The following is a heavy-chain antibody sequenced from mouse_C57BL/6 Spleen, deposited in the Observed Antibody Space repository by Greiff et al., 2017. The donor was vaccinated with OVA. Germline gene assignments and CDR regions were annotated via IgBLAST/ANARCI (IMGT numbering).Heavy chain of an antibody. CDR1: GYTFTSYW. D-gene: IGHD2-5*01. V-gene: IGHV1-69*01. CDR3: ATTLYSNYAMDY. Sequence: QVQLKQPGAELVMPGASVKLSCKASGYTFTSYWMHWVKQRPGQGLEWIGEIDPSDSYTNYNQKFKGKSTLTVDKSSSTAYMQLSSLTSECSAVYYDATTLYSNYAMDYWGQGTTVTVSS. J-gene: IGHJ4*01. CDR2: IDPSDSYT.